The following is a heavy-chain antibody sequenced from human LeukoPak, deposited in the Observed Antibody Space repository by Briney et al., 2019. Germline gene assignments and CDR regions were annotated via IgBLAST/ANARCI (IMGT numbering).Heavy chain of an antibody. CDR3: AKYLVINWKQDYYDSSGYHDAFDI. Sequence: SVKVSCKASGGTFSSYAISWVRQAPGQGLEWMGGIIPIFGTANYAQKFQGRVTITADESTSTAYMELRSLRSDDTAVYYCAKYLVINWKQDYYDSSGYHDAFDIWGQGTMVTVSS. CDR1: GGTFSSYA. J-gene: IGHJ3*02. V-gene: IGHV1-69*13. CDR2: IIPIFGTA. D-gene: IGHD3-22*01.